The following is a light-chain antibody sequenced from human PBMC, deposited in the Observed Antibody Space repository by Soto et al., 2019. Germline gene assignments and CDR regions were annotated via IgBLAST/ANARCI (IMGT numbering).Light chain of an antibody. CDR1: SSDVGSHNL. CDR3: CSYARSGPWV. Sequence: QSVLTQPASVSGSPGQSITISCTGSSSDVGSHNLVSWYQHHPGKAPKLMTYEDKKRPSGVSGRFSGSKSGNTASLTISGLQAEDEADYYCCSYARSGPWVFGGGTKLTVL. V-gene: IGLV2-23*01. J-gene: IGLJ3*02. CDR2: EDK.